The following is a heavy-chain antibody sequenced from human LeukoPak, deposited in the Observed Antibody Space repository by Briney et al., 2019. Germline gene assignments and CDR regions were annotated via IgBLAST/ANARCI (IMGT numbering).Heavy chain of an antibody. CDR3: VRVGYSYGYGDWNHFDY. J-gene: IGHJ4*02. V-gene: IGHV3-21*01. Sequence: GGSLRLSCAASGFTFTIYSMNWVRQAPGKGLEWVSSISSSSSYIYYADSVKGRFTISRDNSKNTLYLQMNSLRAEDTAVYFCVRVGYSYGYGDWNHFDYWGQGTLVTVSS. D-gene: IGHD5-18*01. CDR1: GFTFTIYS. CDR2: ISSSSSYI.